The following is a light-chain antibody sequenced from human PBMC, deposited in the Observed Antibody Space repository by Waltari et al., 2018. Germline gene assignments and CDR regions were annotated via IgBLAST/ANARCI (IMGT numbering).Light chain of an antibody. J-gene: IGLJ3*02. CDR3: QSYDTSLSVV. CDR2: GSG. V-gene: IGLV1-40*01. CDR1: GSNIGAGYD. Sequence: QSVLTQPPSVSGAPGQRVTISCTGSGSNIGAGYDVHWYQQLPRAAPKLRIYGSGTGRLGVPDRFCGSTSGTSASLASTGLQAEDEADYYCQSYDTSLSVVFGGGTKLTVL.